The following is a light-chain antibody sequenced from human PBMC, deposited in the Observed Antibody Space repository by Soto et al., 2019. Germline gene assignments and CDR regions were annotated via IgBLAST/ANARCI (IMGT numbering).Light chain of an antibody. Sequence: EIVMTQSPATLSVSPGQRATLSCRASQSVTSNLAWYQQKPGQAPRLLIYGASTKATSIPARFSGSGSGTEFTVTISSLQSEDFAVYYCLQYNNWPRTFGQGTKVEIK. CDR2: GAS. CDR1: QSVTSN. CDR3: LQYNNWPRT. V-gene: IGKV3-15*01. J-gene: IGKJ1*01.